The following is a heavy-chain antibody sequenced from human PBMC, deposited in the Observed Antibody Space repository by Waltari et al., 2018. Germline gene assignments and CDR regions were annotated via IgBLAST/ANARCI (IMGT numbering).Heavy chain of an antibody. J-gene: IGHJ4*02. D-gene: IGHD4-17*01. CDR1: GFTFSSHG. Sequence: QVQLVESGGGVAQPGTSLRLSCAASGFTFSSHGMHWVSQAPGKGVEWVAGISYDGSDEYYADSVKGRFTISRDNSKNTLYLRMNSLRLEDTAVYYCAKDGAWTTVFYFESWGQGTLVPVSS. CDR2: ISYDGSDE. CDR3: AKDGAWTTVFYFES. V-gene: IGHV3-30*18.